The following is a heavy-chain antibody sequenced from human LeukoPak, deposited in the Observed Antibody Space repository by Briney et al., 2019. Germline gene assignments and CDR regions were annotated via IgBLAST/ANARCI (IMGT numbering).Heavy chain of an antibody. Sequence: SETLSLTCSVSGASISSGSNYWGWIRQPPGKTLEWIGSIYSSGSTYYNPSLKSRVIIIIDTPKNHFSLTLSSVTAADTAVYYCARQPDYFYDSSGYYFDYWGQGTLVTVSS. CDR3: ARQPDYFYDSSGYYFDY. CDR1: GASISSGSNY. D-gene: IGHD3-22*01. V-gene: IGHV4-39*07. J-gene: IGHJ4*02. CDR2: IYSSGST.